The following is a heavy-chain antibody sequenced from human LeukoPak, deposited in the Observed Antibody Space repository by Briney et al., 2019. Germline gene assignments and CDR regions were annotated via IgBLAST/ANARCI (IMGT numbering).Heavy chain of an antibody. D-gene: IGHD3-22*01. CDR3: ESVLPLYYYDSSGTYAFDI. V-gene: IGHV4-34*01. CDR2: INHSGST. CDR1: GGSFSGYY. J-gene: IGHJ3*02. Sequence: PSGTLSLTCAVYGGSFSGYYWSWIRQPPGKGLEWIGEINHSGSTNYNPSLKSRVTISVDTSKNQFSLKLSSVPAADTAVYYCESVLPLYYYDSSGTYAFDIWGQGTMVTVSS.